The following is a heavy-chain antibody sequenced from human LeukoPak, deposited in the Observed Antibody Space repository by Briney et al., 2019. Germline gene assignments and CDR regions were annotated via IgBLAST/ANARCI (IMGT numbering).Heavy chain of an antibody. J-gene: IGHJ6*03. Sequence: SETLSLTCTVSGGSISSSSYYWGWIRQPPGKGLEWIGSIYYSGSTYYSPSLKSRVTISVDTSKNQFSLKLSSVTAADTAVYYCAGRTRIAARPHYYYYYMDVWGKGTTVTVSS. V-gene: IGHV4-39*07. D-gene: IGHD6-6*01. CDR2: IYYSGST. CDR3: AGRTRIAARPHYYYYYMDV. CDR1: GGSISSSSYY.